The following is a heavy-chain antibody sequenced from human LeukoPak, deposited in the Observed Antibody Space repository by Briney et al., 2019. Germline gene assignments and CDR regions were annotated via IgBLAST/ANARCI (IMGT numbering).Heavy chain of an antibody. CDR1: GFTFSSYA. J-gene: IGHJ4*02. CDR2: ISYDGSNK. Sequence: GGSLRLSCAASGFTFSSYAMHWVRQAPGKGLEWVAVISYDGSNKYYADSVKGRFTISRDNSKNTLYLQMNSLRAEDTAVYYCARAALYCSGGSCSYYFDYWGQGTLVTVSS. V-gene: IGHV3-30-3*01. D-gene: IGHD2-15*01. CDR3: ARAALYCSGGSCSYYFDY.